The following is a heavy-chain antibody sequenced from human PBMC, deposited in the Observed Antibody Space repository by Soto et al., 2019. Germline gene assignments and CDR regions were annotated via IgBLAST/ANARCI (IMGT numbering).Heavy chain of an antibody. J-gene: IGHJ6*02. CDR3: ARDFLVVVPAAMVGADDYYYYGMDV. CDR1: GFTLSDYY. CDR2: ISISGTTI. D-gene: IGHD2-2*01. Sequence: PGGSLRLSCAASGFTLSDYYMTWIRQAPGKGLEWVSDISISGTTIHYADSVRGRFTISRDNAKNSLWLQMNTLRAEDTAVYYCARDFLVVVPAAMVGADDYYYYGMDVWGQGTTVTVSS. V-gene: IGHV3-11*01.